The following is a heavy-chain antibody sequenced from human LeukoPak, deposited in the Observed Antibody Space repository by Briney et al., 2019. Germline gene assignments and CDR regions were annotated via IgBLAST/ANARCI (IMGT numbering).Heavy chain of an antibody. CDR3: ARGGHCSTTSCSNYDGMDV. CDR2: TWYDGSNK. D-gene: IGHD2-2*01. J-gene: IGHJ6*02. Sequence: GGSLRLPCAASGFTFSSYGMHWVRQAPGKGLEWVAATWYDGSNKYYADSVKGRFTISRDNSKNTLYLQMNSLRAEDTAVYFCARGGHCSTTSCSNYDGMDVWGQGTTLTVSS. V-gene: IGHV3-33*01. CDR1: GFTFSSYG.